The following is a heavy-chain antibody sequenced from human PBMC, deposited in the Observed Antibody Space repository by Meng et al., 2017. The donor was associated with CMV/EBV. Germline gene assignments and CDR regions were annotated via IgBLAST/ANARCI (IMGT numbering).Heavy chain of an antibody. D-gene: IGHD1-1*01. CDR1: GFTVSSNY. V-gene: IGHV3-53*01. CDR2: IYSGGST. J-gene: IGHJ4*02. Sequence: GESLKISCAASGFTVSSNYMSWVRQAPGKGLEWVSVIYSGGSTYYADSVKGRFTISRDNSKNTLYLQKNSLRAEDTAVYYCAREAQTGGNDYWGQGTLVTVSS. CDR3: AREAQTGGNDY.